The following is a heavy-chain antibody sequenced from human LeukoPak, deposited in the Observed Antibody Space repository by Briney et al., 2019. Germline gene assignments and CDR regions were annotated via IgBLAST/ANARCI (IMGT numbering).Heavy chain of an antibody. V-gene: IGHV3-30*03. CDR1: GFTFNNYG. D-gene: IGHD3-3*01. CDR2: IAYDGSNE. J-gene: IGHJ4*02. Sequence: GGSPRLSCVVSGFTFNNYGMHWVRQAPGKGLDWVASIAYDGSNENYAESVKGRFTISRDNSKNTLYLQLNSLRAEDTAVYYCARPSGSVTIFGVVDYFDYWGQGSLVTVSS. CDR3: ARPSGSVTIFGVVDYFDY.